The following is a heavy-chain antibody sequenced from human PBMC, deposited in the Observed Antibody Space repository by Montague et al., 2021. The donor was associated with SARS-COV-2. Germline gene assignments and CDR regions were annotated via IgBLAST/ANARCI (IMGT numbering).Heavy chain of an antibody. V-gene: IGHV3-7*01. J-gene: IGHJ4*02. D-gene: IGHD3-22*01. Sequence: PDGTDKYYVDSVKGRFTISRDNAKKSLYLQMNSLTAEDTAVYYCATDSFSSYFDWGQGTLVTVSS. CDR2: PDGTDK. CDR3: ATDSFSSYFD.